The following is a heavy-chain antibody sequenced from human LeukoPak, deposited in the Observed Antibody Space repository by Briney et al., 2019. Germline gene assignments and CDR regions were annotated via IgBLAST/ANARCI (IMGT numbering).Heavy chain of an antibody. V-gene: IGHV1-18*01. J-gene: IGHJ4*02. CDR2: ISTYNGKS. CDR1: GYTLTTYG. D-gene: IGHD6-6*01. Sequence: GSVKVSCKASGYTLTTYGISWVRQAPGQGLEWMGWISTYNGKSNYAQKLQGRVTMTTDTSTNTAYMELRSLRSDDTALYYCARDFRLSSSRANGYWGQGTLVTVSS. CDR3: ARDFRLSSSRANGY.